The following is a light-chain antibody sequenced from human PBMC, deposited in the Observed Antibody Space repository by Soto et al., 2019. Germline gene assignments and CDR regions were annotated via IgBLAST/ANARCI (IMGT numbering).Light chain of an antibody. CDR1: QSISSN. Sequence: EIVMTQSPATLSVSPGERATLSCRASQSISSNLAWYQQKPGQAPRLLMFRTSSRATGFPARFSGSGSGTEFNLTISSLQSEDFALYYCQQYNNWPPMYTFGQGTKVDIK. CDR3: QQYNNWPPMYT. CDR2: RTS. J-gene: IGKJ2*01. V-gene: IGKV3-15*01.